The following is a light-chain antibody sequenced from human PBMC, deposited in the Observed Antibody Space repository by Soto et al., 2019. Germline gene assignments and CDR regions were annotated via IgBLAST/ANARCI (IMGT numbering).Light chain of an antibody. Sequence: MVIMQSPASRSVSPGERATLSCRASQTIGSSSLAWYQQKPGQAPPLLIYGASSRATGIPSRFSGSGSGTDFTLTISRMEPKDFALYYCQQYGSSPTFGGGTKVDIK. V-gene: IGKV3-20*01. J-gene: IGKJ4*01. CDR2: GAS. CDR3: QQYGSSPT. CDR1: QTIGSSS.